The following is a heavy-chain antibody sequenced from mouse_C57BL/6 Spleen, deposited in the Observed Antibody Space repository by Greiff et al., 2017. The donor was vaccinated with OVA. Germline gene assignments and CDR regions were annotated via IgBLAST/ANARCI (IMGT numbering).Heavy chain of an antibody. CDR2: ISDGDSDT. Sequence: DVMLVESGGGLVKPGGSLKLSCAASGFTFSSYSMSWVRQTPEKRLEWVAPISDGDSDTCYPDNVKGRFTISRDNAKNNPYLQMSQLKSEDTAVYYCARDRGLREDWYFDVWGTGTTVTVSS. V-gene: IGHV5-4*01. CDR1: GFTFSSYS. CDR3: ARDRGLREDWYFDV. D-gene: IGHD2-2*01. J-gene: IGHJ1*03.